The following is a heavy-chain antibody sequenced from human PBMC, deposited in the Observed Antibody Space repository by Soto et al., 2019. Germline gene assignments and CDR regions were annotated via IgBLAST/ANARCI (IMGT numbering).Heavy chain of an antibody. J-gene: IGHJ4*02. CDR1: GYTFTTCY. CDR3: AREFYYYENSGRQYYFDY. V-gene: IGHV1-46*01. Sequence: ASVKVSCKASGYTFTTCYIHWVRQAPGQGLEWMGIINPSNGATSYAQKFQGRVTMTRDTSTSTVYIELTSLRSEDTAVYYCAREFYYYENSGRQYYFDYWGPGTLVTVSS. CDR2: INPSNGAT. D-gene: IGHD3-22*01.